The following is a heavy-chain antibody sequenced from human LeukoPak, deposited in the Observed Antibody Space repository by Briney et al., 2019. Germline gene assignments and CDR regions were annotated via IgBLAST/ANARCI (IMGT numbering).Heavy chain of an antibody. CDR2: INAGNGNT. CDR3: ARDRPVWGGATPHDAFDI. CDR1: GYSFTNYA. V-gene: IGHV1-3*01. J-gene: IGHJ3*02. D-gene: IGHD1-26*01. Sequence: ASVKVPCKASGYSFTNYAMHWVRQAPGQRLEWMGWINAGNGNTKYSQELQGRVTITRDTSASTAYMELRSLRSDDTAVYYCARDRPVWGGATPHDAFDIWGQGTMVTVSS.